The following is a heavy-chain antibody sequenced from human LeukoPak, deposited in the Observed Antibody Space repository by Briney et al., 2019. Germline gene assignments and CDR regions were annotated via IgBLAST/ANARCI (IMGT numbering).Heavy chain of an antibody. J-gene: IGHJ4*02. D-gene: IGHD3-10*01. V-gene: IGHV3-23*01. CDR2: INSAGST. CDR1: GFTFSSYA. Sequence: PGGSLRLSCAASGFTFSSYAMSWVRQAPGKGLEWVSAINSAGSTYYGDSVRGRFTISRDNSKNVLYLQMNSLRAEDTALYYCASSIGGSQDYWGQGTLVTVSS. CDR3: ASSIGGSQDY.